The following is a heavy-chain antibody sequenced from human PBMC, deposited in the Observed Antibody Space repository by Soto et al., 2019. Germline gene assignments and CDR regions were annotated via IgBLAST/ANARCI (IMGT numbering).Heavy chain of an antibody. CDR3: ARDGQLVINYFDY. CDR1: GFTFISYW. CDR2: IKQDRSEK. J-gene: IGHJ4*02. Sequence: LRLSCAASGFTFISYWMSWVRQAPGQGLEWVAHIKQDRSEKYYAASVKGRFTIYRDNAKSSLYLQMNSLRAEDTEVYYCARDGQLVINYFDYWCQGSLCTVPS. V-gene: IGHV3-7*01. D-gene: IGHD6-13*01.